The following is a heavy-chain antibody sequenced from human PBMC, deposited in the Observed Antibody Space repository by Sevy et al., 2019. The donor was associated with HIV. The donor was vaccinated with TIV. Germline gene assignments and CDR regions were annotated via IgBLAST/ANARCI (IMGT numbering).Heavy chain of an antibody. J-gene: IGHJ4*02. CDR1: GFTFSSYW. V-gene: IGHV3-7*04. CDR2: IKQDGSEK. D-gene: IGHD3-3*01. CDR3: ARGSGDFWSGYHYFDY. Sequence: GGSLRLSCAASGFTFSSYWMSWVRQAPGKGLEWVANIKQDGSEKYYVDSVKGGFTISRDNAKNSLYLQMNSLRAEDTAVYYCARGSGDFWSGYHYFDYWGQGTLVTVSS.